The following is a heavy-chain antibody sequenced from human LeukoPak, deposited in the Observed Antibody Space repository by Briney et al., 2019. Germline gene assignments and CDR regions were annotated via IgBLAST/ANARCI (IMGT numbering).Heavy chain of an antibody. J-gene: IGHJ4*02. CDR1: GGSFSGFH. CDR3: ARGSSSGYYPVDI. Sequence: SETLSLTCAVYGGSFSGFHWSWIRQSPGKGRDWIGEINYNGRSKYNPSLKSRVTISVDTSKTQFSLKLSSVTAADTAVYYCARGSSSGYYPVDIWGQGTLVTVSS. V-gene: IGHV4-34*01. D-gene: IGHD3-22*01. CDR2: INYNGRS.